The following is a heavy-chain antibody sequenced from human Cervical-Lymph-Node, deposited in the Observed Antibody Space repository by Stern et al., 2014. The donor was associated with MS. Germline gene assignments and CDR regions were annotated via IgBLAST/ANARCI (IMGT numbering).Heavy chain of an antibody. CDR2: IYPGDSDT. V-gene: IGHV5-51*01. CDR1: GYSFTSYW. D-gene: IGHD6-6*01. CDR3: ARYRNEHSTSSGPDY. Sequence: EVQLVQSGAELKKPGESLKISCKGSGYSFTSYWIGWVRQMPGKGLEWMGIIYPGDSDTRYSPSFRGQVPISADKSISTAYLQWSSLKASDTAMYYCARYRNEHSTSSGPDYWGQGTLVTVSS. J-gene: IGHJ4*02.